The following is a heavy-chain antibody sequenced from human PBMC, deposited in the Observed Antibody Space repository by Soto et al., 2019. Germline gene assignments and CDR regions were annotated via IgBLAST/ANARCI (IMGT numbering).Heavy chain of an antibody. Sequence: ASVKVSCKASGYTFTNHGISWVRQAPGQGLEWIGWIFAYDGNTDYAQNFQGRVTMTTDTSTSTAYMELRSLKTEDTAVYYCTADLPTPIPQVDHWGQGTLVTVSS. CDR2: IFAYDGNT. V-gene: IGHV1-18*01. J-gene: IGHJ4*02. D-gene: IGHD2-21*01. CDR3: TADLPTPIPQVDH. CDR1: GYTFTNHG.